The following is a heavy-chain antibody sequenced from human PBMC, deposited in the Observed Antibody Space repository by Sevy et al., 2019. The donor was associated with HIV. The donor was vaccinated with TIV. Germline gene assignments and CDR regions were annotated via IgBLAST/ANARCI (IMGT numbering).Heavy chain of an antibody. V-gene: IGHV3-7*01. Sequence: GGSLRLSCAASGFTLSSYWMTWVRQAPGKGLEWVANIDQDGSTKDYVDSVKGRFPISRDNAKNSLYLQMDSPRVEDTAVYYCARELYSGTYSGNYWGQGTLVTVSS. CDR1: GFTLSSYW. J-gene: IGHJ4*02. CDR2: IDQDGSTK. D-gene: IGHD1-26*01. CDR3: ARELYSGTYSGNY.